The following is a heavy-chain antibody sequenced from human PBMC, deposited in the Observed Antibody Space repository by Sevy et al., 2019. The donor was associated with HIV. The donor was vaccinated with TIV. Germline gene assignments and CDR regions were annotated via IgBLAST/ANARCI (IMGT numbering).Heavy chain of an antibody. CDR2: ISYDGTKK. J-gene: IGHJ4*02. CDR3: TRDTPNYDSSGYFDY. V-gene: IGHV3-30-3*01. Sequence: GGSLRLSCAVSGFTFSYHAVHWVRQAPGKGLEWVAVISYDGTKKDYSDSLRGRFTISRDNSKNTLYLQMNSLRPEDTAVYYCTRDTPNYDSSGYFDYWGQGTLVTVSS. CDR1: GFTFSYHA. D-gene: IGHD3-22*01.